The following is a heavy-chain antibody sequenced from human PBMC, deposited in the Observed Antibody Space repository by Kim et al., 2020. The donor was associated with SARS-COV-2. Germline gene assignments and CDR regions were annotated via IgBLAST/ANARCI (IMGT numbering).Heavy chain of an antibody. CDR3: ARLPRGHILWGQKKYFQH. Sequence: GGSLRLSCAASGFTFSDYYMSWIRQAPGKGLEWVSYISSSGSTIYYADSVKGRFTISRDNAKNSLYLQMNSLRAEDTAVYYCARLPRGHILWGQKKYFQHWGQGTLVTVSS. V-gene: IGHV3-11*01. CDR2: ISSSGSTI. J-gene: IGHJ1*01. CDR1: GFTFSDYY. D-gene: IGHD2-21*01.